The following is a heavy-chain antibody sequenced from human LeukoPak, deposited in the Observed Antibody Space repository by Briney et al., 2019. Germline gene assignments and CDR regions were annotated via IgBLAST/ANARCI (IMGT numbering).Heavy chain of an antibody. D-gene: IGHD3-22*01. CDR3: ARARYDSRGYYFYYFDY. Sequence: ASVKVSCKASGYTFTNYGISWVRQAPGHGLEWMGWISPYNGNTNYAQNLQGRVTMTTDTSTSTAYMELRSLRSDDTAVYHCARARYDSRGYYFYYFDYWGQGTLVTVSS. J-gene: IGHJ4*02. CDR1: GYTFTNYG. V-gene: IGHV1-18*01. CDR2: ISPYNGNT.